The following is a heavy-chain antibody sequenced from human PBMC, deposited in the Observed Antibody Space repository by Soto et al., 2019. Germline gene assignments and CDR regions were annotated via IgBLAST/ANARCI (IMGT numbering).Heavy chain of an antibody. V-gene: IGHV1-69*01. CDR3: AKGAHRGSGSRRCGLDY. D-gene: IGHD3-10*01. CDR1: GDTFSTYA. CDR2: IIPFFGTA. Sequence: QVQLVQSGAEVKKPGSSVKVSCKASGDTFSTYAIIWVRQAPGQGLEWMGGIIPFFGTANYVQKFQRRVTITADESTSKAYIELSRLRAEDTDLYYCAKGAHRGSGSRRCGLDYWGQGTLVNFSS. J-gene: IGHJ4*02.